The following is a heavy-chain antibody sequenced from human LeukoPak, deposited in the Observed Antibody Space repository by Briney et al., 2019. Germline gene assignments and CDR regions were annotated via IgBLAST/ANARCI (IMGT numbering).Heavy chain of an antibody. CDR1: GFTFSSYA. Sequence: GGSLRLSCAASGFTFSSYAMSWVRQAPGKGLEWVSAISGSGGSTYYADSVKGRFTISRDNSKNTLYLQMNSLRAEDTAVYYCAKDPRGDGYNLDYFDYWGQGTLVTVSS. D-gene: IGHD5-24*01. CDR2: ISGSGGST. CDR3: AKDPRGDGYNLDYFDY. V-gene: IGHV3-23*01. J-gene: IGHJ4*02.